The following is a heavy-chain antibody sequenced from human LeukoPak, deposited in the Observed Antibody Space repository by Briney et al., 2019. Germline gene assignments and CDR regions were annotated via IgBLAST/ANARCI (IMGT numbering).Heavy chain of an antibody. Sequence: ETLSLTCTVSGGSISSSSYYWGWIRQPPGKGLEWVSVIYSGGSTYYADSVKGRFTISRDNSKNTLYLQMNSLRAEDTAVYYCARSLNIGEASISYDIWGQGTMVTVSS. CDR2: IYSGGST. CDR1: GGSISSSSYY. D-gene: IGHD6-13*01. CDR3: ARSLNIGEASISYDI. V-gene: IGHV3-66*01. J-gene: IGHJ3*02.